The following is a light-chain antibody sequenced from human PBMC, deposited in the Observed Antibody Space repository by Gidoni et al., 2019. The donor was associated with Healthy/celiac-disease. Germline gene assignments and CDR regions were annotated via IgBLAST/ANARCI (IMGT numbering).Light chain of an antibody. Sequence: SSALTQDPAVSLALGQTVRITCQGDSLRSYYASWYQQKPGQAPVLVIYGKNNRPSGIPDRFSGSSSGNTASLTITGAQAEDEADDYCNSRDSSGNHVFGGGTKLTVL. J-gene: IGLJ2*01. CDR3: NSRDSSGNHV. CDR1: SLRSYY. CDR2: GKN. V-gene: IGLV3-19*01.